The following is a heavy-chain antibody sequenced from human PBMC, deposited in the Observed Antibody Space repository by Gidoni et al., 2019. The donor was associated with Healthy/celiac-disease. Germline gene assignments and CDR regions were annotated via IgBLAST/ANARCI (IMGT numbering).Heavy chain of an antibody. CDR2: IRSKTNSCAT. J-gene: IGHJ5*02. CDR1: GFPFSGSA. Sequence: EVQLLEPGGGWVQPGGSLRLSCAASGFPFSGSAMHWLRQASGEGMGWVGRIRSKTNSCATAYAASVKGRFTISRDDSKNTAYLQMNSLKTEDTAVYYCTRRVGATIWFDPWGQGTLVTVSS. CDR3: TRRVGATIWFDP. D-gene: IGHD1-26*01. V-gene: IGHV3-73*02.